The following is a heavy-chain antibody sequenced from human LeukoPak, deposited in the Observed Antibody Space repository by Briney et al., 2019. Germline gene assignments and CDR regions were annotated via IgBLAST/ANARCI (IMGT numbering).Heavy chain of an antibody. D-gene: IGHD6-6*01. Sequence: GASVKVSCKASGYTFTSYDINWVRQATGQGLEWMGWMNPNSGNTGYAQKFQGRVTMTRNTSISTAYMELSSLRSEDAAVYYCARGMWQGQLVDYWGQGTLVTVSS. CDR2: MNPNSGNT. CDR3: ARGMWQGQLVDY. V-gene: IGHV1-8*01. CDR1: GYTFTSYD. J-gene: IGHJ4*02.